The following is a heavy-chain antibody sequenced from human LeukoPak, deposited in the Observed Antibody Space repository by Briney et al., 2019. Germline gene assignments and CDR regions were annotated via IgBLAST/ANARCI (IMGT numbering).Heavy chain of an antibody. CDR2: IYYSGST. J-gene: IGHJ5*02. CDR3: ARARGYCSSTSCYRWFDP. D-gene: IGHD2-2*01. V-gene: IGHV4-39*07. CDR1: GGSISSSSYY. Sequence: SETLSLTCTVSGGSISSSSYYWGWIRQPPGKGLEWIRSIYYSGSTYYNPSLKSRVTISVDTSKNQFSLKLSSVTAADTAVYYCARARGYCSSTSCYRWFDPWGQGTLVTVSS.